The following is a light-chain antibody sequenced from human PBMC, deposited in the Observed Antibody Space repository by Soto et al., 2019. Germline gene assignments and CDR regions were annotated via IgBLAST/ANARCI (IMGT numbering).Light chain of an antibody. CDR3: ISYVGTNSYV. CDR2: EVY. V-gene: IGLV2-8*01. Sequence: QSALTQPPSASGSPGQSVTISCTGTSSDVGCYNYVSWYQHHPGKAPKLIIYEVYKRPSGVPDRFSGSKSGNTAALTVSGLQAEDEADYDCISYVGTNSYVFGTGTKVTVL. CDR1: SSDVGCYNY. J-gene: IGLJ1*01.